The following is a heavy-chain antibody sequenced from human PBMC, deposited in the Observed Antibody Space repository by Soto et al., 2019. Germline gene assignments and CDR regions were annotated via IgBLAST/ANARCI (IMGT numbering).Heavy chain of an antibody. J-gene: IGHJ6*02. CDR3: ARATIAARLNYYYGMDV. V-gene: IGHV6-1*01. Sequence: SQTLSLTCAISGDSVSSNSAAWNWIRQSPSRGLEWLGRTYYRSKWYNDYAVSVKSRITINPDTSKNQFSLQLNSVTPEDTAVHYCARATIAARLNYYYGMDVWGQGTTVTVSS. D-gene: IGHD6-6*01. CDR1: GDSVSSNSAA. CDR2: TYYRSKWYN.